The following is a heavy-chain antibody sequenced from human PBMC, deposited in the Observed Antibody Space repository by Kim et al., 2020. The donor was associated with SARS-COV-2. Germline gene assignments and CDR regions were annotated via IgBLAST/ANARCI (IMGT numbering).Heavy chain of an antibody. D-gene: IGHD1-26*01. CDR3: AIVGATAYFDY. Sequence: STSYAQKFQGRVTMTRDTSTSTVYMELSSLRSEDTAVYYCAIVGATAYFDYWGQGTLVTVSS. J-gene: IGHJ4*02. CDR2: ST. V-gene: IGHV1-46*01.